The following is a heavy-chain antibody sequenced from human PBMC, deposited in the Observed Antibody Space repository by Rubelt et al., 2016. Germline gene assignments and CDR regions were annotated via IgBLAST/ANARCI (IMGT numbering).Heavy chain of an antibody. D-gene: IGHD3-10*01. CDR2: IIPILGIA. CDR1: GGTFSSYA. CDR3: AREGYYYGSGSYFYDYYYGMDV. Sequence: QVQLVQSGAEVKKPGSSVKVSCKASGGTFSSYAISWVRQAPGQGLEWMGRIIPILGIANYAQKFQGRVTITAVKFTSTAYMELSSLSSEDTAVYYCAREGYYYGSGSYFYDYYYGMDVWGQGTTVTVSS. J-gene: IGHJ6*02. V-gene: IGHV1-69*04.